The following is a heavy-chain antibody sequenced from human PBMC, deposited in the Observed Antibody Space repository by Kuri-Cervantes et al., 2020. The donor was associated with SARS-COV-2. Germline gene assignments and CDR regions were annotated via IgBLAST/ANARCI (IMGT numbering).Heavy chain of an antibody. CDR1: GYSFTSYW. CDR3: ARFNYTYGDYAN. CDR2: IHPGDSNT. Sequence: GGSLRLSCKGSGYSFTSYWIGWVRQMPGKGLEWMGIIHPGDSNTRYSPSFQGHVTISADKSISTAYLQWSSLKASDTAMYYCARFNYTYGDYANWGQGTLVTVSS. V-gene: IGHV5-51*01. D-gene: IGHD4-17*01. J-gene: IGHJ4*02.